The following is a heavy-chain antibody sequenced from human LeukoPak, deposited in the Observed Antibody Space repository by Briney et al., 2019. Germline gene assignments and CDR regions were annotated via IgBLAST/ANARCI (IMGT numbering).Heavy chain of an antibody. CDR1: GGSFSGYY. V-gene: IGHV4-34*01. D-gene: IGHD4-11*01. Sequence: PSETLSLTCAVYGGSFSGYYWSWIRQPPGKGLEWIGEINHSGSTNYNPSLKSRVTISIDTSNNQFSLKLSSVTAADTAVYYCARGTPYNPWGQGTLVTVSS. CDR3: ARGTPYNP. CDR2: INHSGST. J-gene: IGHJ5*02.